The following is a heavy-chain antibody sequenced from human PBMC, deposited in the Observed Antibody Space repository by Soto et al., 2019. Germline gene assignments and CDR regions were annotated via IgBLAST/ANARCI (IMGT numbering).Heavy chain of an antibody. CDR2: ISAYNGNT. Sequence: VASVKVSCKASGYTFTSYGISWVRQAPGQGLEWMGWISAYNGNTNYAQKLQGRVTMTTDTSTSTAYMELGSLRSDDTAVYYCARDRGGTMIANWFDPWGQGTLVTVSS. CDR3: ARDRGGTMIANWFDP. V-gene: IGHV1-18*01. J-gene: IGHJ5*02. D-gene: IGHD3-22*01. CDR1: GYTFTSYG.